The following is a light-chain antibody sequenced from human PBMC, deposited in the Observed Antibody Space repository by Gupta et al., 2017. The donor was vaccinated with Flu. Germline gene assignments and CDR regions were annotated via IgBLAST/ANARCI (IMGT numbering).Light chain of an antibody. CDR1: NIRQES. J-gene: IGLJ3*02. CDR2: GER. CDR3: KVWDSNRDHGV. Sequence: GQTVRMTCGGDNIRQESGHWYQQKPGQAPVVVVWGERDRPSGIPDRFAGSSSGNTATLTISRVEAEDEADYDCKVWDSNRDHGVFGGGTMLTVL. V-gene: IGLV3-21*02.